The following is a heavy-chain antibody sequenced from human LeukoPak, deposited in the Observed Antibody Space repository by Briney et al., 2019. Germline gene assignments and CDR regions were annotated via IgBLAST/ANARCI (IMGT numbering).Heavy chain of an antibody. V-gene: IGHV4-4*02. J-gene: IGHJ5*02. Sequence: SETLSLTCAVSGGSISNSNWWSWVRQHPPKGLEWIGEVYHSGSTYYNPSVKSRVTMSVDKSKNQFSLKLTSVTAADTAVYYCTRVSLRWFDPWGQGTLVTVSS. CDR1: GGSISNSNW. CDR3: TRVSLRWFDP. CDR2: VYHSGST.